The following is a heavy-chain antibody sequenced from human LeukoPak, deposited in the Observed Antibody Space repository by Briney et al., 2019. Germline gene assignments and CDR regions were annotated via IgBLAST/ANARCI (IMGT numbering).Heavy chain of an antibody. CDR2: IYYSGST. CDR3: ARGAYCTSINCYGFDY. Sequence: SSETLSLTCTVSGGSISSSSYYWGWIRQPPGKGLEWIGSIYYSGSTYYNPSLKSRVTLSVDTSKNQFSLKLASVTAADTAVYYCARGAYCTSINCYGFDYWGQGTQVTASS. V-gene: IGHV4-39*07. J-gene: IGHJ4*02. CDR1: GGSISSSSYY. D-gene: IGHD2-2*01.